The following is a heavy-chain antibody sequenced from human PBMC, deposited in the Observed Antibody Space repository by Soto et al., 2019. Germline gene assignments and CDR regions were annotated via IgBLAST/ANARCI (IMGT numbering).Heavy chain of an antibody. CDR3: ARAGDDCNAANCYVIDY. V-gene: IGHV1-18*01. Sequence: ASVKVSCKASGYTFTSYGISWVRQAPGQGLEWMGWISAYNGNTKYSQKFQGRVTITRDTSASTAYMELSSLRSEDTAMYYCARAGDDCNAANCYVIDYWGQGTLVTVSS. CDR1: GYTFTSYG. J-gene: IGHJ4*02. CDR2: ISAYNGNT. D-gene: IGHD2-2*01.